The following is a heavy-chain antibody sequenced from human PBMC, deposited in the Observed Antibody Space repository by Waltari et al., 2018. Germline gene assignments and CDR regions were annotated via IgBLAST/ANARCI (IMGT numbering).Heavy chain of an antibody. CDR2: IYHSGRT. CDR3: ARGGWHYFDY. J-gene: IGHJ4*02. CDR1: GGPISSYY. D-gene: IGHD2-15*01. V-gene: IGHV4-59*07. Sequence: QVQLQVSGPGLVKPSDTLSLTCTVSGGPISSYYWTRIRQPPGKGLEWTGYIYHSGRTNYNPSLKSRVTISVDTSKNQFSLKLSSVTAADTAVYYCARGGWHYFDYWGQGTLVTVSS.